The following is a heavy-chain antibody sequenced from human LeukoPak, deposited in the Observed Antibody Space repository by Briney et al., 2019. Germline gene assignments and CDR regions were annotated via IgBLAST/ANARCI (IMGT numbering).Heavy chain of an antibody. V-gene: IGHV3-30-3*01. D-gene: IGHD4-17*01. J-gene: IGHJ6*02. CDR1: GFTFSSYA. CDR2: ISYDGSNK. CDR3: ARDPASLRSCYYYYGMDV. Sequence: GRSLRLSCAASGFTFSSYAMHWVRQAPGKGLEWVAVISYDGSNKYYADSVKGRFTISRDNSKNTLYLQMNSLRAEDTAVYYCARDPASLRSCYYYYGMDVWGQGTTVTVSS.